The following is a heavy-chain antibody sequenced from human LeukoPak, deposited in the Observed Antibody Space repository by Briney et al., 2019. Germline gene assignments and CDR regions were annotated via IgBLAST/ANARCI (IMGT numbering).Heavy chain of an antibody. D-gene: IGHD1-1*01. CDR1: GFPFSSYA. CDR2: ISGSGGST. Sequence: GGSLRLSCAASGFPFSSYAMSWVRQAPGKGLEWVSAISGSGGSTYYADSVKGRFTISRDNSKNTLYLQMNSLRAEDTAVYYCAKDGTDYYYYGMDVWGKGTTVTVSS. CDR3: AKDGTDYYYYGMDV. J-gene: IGHJ6*04. V-gene: IGHV3-23*01.